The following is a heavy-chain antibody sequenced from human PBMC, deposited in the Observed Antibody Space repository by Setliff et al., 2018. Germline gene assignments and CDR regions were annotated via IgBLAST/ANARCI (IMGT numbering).Heavy chain of an antibody. Sequence: PSETLSLTCTVSGGSISSDYWSWIRQPPGKGLEWIGYIYSSVSTKYNPSLEGRVTISVDTSKNQFSLGLTSVTAADTAVYYCARQAGLRGYYGSNSLYYFDFWGRGTLVTVSS. CDR1: GGSISSDY. V-gene: IGHV4-4*08. CDR3: ARQAGLRGYYGSNSLYYFDF. D-gene: IGHD3-10*01. J-gene: IGHJ4*01. CDR2: IYSSVST.